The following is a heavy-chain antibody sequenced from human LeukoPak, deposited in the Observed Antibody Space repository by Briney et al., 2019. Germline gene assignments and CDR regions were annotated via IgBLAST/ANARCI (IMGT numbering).Heavy chain of an antibody. V-gene: IGHV3-30-3*01. CDR1: GFTFSSYA. Sequence: PGGSLRLSCAASGFTFSSYAMHWVRQAPGKGLEWVTIISYDGNNKYYADSVKGRFTISRDNSKNTLYLQMNSLRAEDTAVYYCAKPLLEYTVTTPYGYWGQGTLVTVSS. CDR2: ISYDGNNK. D-gene: IGHD4-17*01. CDR3: AKPLLEYTVTTPYGY. J-gene: IGHJ4*02.